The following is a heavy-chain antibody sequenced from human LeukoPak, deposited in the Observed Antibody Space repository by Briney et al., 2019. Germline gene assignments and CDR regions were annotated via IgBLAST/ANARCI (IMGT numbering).Heavy chain of an antibody. CDR3: AKDSMGAKGY. J-gene: IGHJ4*02. D-gene: IGHD1-26*01. V-gene: IGHV3-30*18. CDR1: GFTFGSYG. CDR2: ISHDGSNK. Sequence: GGSLRLSCAASGFTFGSYGMHWVRQAPGKGLEWVAVISHDGSNKYYADSVKGRFTISRDNSKNTLYLQMNSLRAEDTAVYYCAKDSMGAKGYWGQGTLVTVSS.